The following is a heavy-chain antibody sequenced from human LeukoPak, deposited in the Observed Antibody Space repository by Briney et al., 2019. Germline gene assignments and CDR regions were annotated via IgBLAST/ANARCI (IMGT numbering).Heavy chain of an antibody. V-gene: IGHV3-74*01. CDR3: LRDRTGEVDY. D-gene: IGHD7-27*01. Sequence: GGSLRLSCAASGFTFSTYWMHGVRQAPGKGLVWVSRINSDGSIITYADPVKGRFTISRDNAKNRLYLQMNSLRAEDTAVYYCLRDRTGEVDYWGQGTLVTVSS. CDR2: INSDGSII. CDR1: GFTFSTYW. J-gene: IGHJ4*02.